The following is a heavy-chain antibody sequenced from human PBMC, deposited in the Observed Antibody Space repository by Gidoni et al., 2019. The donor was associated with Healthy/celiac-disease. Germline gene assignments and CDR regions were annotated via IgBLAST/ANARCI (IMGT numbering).Heavy chain of an antibody. D-gene: IGHD6-13*01. CDR2: IYYSGST. CDR3: ARDRAYSSSLYGGLDY. CDR1: GGSISSYY. J-gene: IGHJ4*02. Sequence: QVQLQESGPGLVKPSETLSLTCTVSGGSISSYYWSWIRQPPGKGLEWIGYIYYSGSTNYNPSLKSRVTISVDTSKNQFSLKLSSETAADTAVYYCARDRAYSSSLYGGLDYWGQGTLVTVSS. V-gene: IGHV4-59*01.